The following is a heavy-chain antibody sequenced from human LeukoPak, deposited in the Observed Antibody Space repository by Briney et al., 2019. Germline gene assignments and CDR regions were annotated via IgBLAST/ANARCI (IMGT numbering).Heavy chain of an antibody. J-gene: IGHJ4*02. V-gene: IGHV3-48*03. CDR1: GCTFSSYE. CDR2: ISSSGSTI. Sequence: GGSLRLSCAASGCTFSSYEMNWVRQAPGKGLEWVSYISSSGSTIYYADSVKGRFTISRDNAKNSLYLQMSSLRAEDTAVYYCARDQQLAYFDYWGQGTLVTVSS. CDR3: ARDQQLAYFDY. D-gene: IGHD6-6*01.